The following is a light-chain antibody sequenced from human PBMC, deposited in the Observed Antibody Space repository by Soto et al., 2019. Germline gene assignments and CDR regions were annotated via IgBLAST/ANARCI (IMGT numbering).Light chain of an antibody. CDR1: QGIRND. Sequence: AIQMTQSPSSLSASVGDRVTITCRASQGIRNDLGWYQQKPGKAPKLLIYAASSLQSGVPSTFSGSGSGTDFTLTISSLQPEDSATYYCLQAYNYPLTFGGGTKVEIK. CDR3: LQAYNYPLT. CDR2: AAS. V-gene: IGKV1-6*01. J-gene: IGKJ4*01.